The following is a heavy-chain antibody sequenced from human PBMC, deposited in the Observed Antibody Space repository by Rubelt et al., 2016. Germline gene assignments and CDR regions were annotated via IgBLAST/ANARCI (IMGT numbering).Heavy chain of an antibody. V-gene: IGHV1-8*01. CDR2: MNPNSGNT. Sequence: VQSGPEVKKPGASVKVSCKSSGYTFTSYDINWVRQATGQGLEWMGWMNPNSGNTGYAQKFQGRVTMTRNTSISTAYMELSSLRSEDTAVYYCARAPQVSSSPGIDYWGQGTLVTVSS. CDR1: GYTFTSYD. D-gene: IGHD6-6*01. CDR3: ARAPQVSSSPGIDY. J-gene: IGHJ4*02.